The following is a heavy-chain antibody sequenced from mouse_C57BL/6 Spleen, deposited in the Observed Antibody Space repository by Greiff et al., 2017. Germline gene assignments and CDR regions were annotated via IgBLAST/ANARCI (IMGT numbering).Heavy chain of an antibody. CDR1: GYSITRGYY. CDR2: ISYDGSN. D-gene: IGHD1-1*01. J-gene: IGHJ2*01. CDR3: ASGGGNYYYGSSY. V-gene: IGHV3-6*01. Sequence: EVKLVESGPGLVKPSQSLSLTCSVTGYSITRGYYWNWLRQFPGNKLEWMGYISYDGSNNYNPSLKNRLSITRDTSKNQFFLQLNSVTTEDTATYYCASGGGNYYYGSSYWGQGTTLTVSS.